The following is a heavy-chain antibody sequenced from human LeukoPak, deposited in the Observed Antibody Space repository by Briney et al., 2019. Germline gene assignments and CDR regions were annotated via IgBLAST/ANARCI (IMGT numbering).Heavy chain of an antibody. CDR3: ARVGDYSSSWYDLLYFDS. V-gene: IGHV4-39*07. CDR1: RGSLGSSPYY. Sequence: SETLSLTCTVSRGSLGSSPYYWAWARQPRGRELDWLGSVSYSGRPSYTPSLESRVTISVDTSKNQFFLKFNSVTAADPAVYYCARVGDYSSSWYDLLYFDSWGPGTLVTVSS. CDR2: VSYSGRP. J-gene: IGHJ4*02. D-gene: IGHD6-13*01.